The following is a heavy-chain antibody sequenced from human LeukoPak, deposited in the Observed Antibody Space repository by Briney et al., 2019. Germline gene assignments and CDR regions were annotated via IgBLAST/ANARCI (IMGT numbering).Heavy chain of an antibody. CDR1: GGTFSSYA. D-gene: IGHD5-18*01. CDR2: IIPIFGTA. J-gene: IGHJ4*02. V-gene: IGHV1-69*06. Sequence: ASVKVSCKASGGTFSSYAISWVRQAPGQGLEWMVGIIPIFGTANYAQKFQGRVTITADKSTSTAYMELSSLRSDDTAVYYCARVGYSYGLDYWGQGTLVTVSS. CDR3: ARVGYSYGLDY.